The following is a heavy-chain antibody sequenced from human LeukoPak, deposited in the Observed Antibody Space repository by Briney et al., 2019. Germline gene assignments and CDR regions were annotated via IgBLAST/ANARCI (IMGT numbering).Heavy chain of an antibody. CDR1: GYTFTSYY. J-gene: IGHJ6*02. Sequence: ASVKVSCKASGYTFTSYYMHWVRQAPGQGLEWMGIINPSGGSTSYAQKFQGRVTMTRDTSTSTVYMELSSLRSDDTAVYYCAREGRDSSSWYGGYGMDVWGQGTTVTVSS. V-gene: IGHV1-46*01. CDR2: INPSGGST. CDR3: AREGRDSSSWYGGYGMDV. D-gene: IGHD6-13*01.